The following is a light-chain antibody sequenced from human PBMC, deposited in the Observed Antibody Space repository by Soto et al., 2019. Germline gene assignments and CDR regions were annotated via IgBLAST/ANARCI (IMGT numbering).Light chain of an antibody. Sequence: EIVLTQSPGTLSLSPGERATLSCRASQSVSSSYLAWYQQKPGQAPRLLISGASSRATGIPDRFSGSGSGTDFTLTISRREPGDFAVYYCQPYGGSPPFTFGPGTKVDIK. J-gene: IGKJ3*01. V-gene: IGKV3-20*01. CDR1: QSVSSSY. CDR3: QPYGGSPPFT. CDR2: GAS.